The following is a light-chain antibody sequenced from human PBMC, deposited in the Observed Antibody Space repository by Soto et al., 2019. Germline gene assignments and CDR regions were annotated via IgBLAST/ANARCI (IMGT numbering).Light chain of an antibody. CDR3: QQYSGSPIT. Sequence: IVLTQSPATLSLSPGKRATLSCRASQNISNYLIWYQQKPGQAPRLLIYDVSIRATATPDRFSGSGSGTDFTLTIAGLEPADSGMYYCQQYSGSPITFGQGTRLEI. CDR2: DVS. CDR1: QNISNY. V-gene: IGKV3-20*01. J-gene: IGKJ5*01.